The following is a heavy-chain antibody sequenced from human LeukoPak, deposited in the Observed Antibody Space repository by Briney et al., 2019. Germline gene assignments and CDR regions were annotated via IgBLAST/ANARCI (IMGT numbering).Heavy chain of an antibody. J-gene: IGHJ4*02. Sequence: SETLSLTCTVSGGSISSYYWSWIRQPPGKGLEWVGYIYYSGSTNYNPSLKSRVTISVDTSKNQYSLKLSSVTAADTAVYYCARDCSGGSGYSGFDYWGQGTLVTVSS. V-gene: IGHV4-59*01. CDR1: GGSISSYY. D-gene: IGHD2-15*01. CDR3: ARDCSGGSGYSGFDY. CDR2: IYYSGST.